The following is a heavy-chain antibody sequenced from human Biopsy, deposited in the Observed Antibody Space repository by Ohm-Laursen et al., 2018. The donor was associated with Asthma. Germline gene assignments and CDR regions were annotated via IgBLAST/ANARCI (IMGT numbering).Heavy chain of an antibody. CDR1: CYTFTSYG. D-gene: IGHD3-9*01. CDR3: AREAYDILTGYYGGGGMDV. CDR2: IIAEDGNT. J-gene: IGHJ6*02. V-gene: IGHV1-18*04. Sequence: SVTVSCKASCYTFTSYGISSVRQAPGQGIEWMGWIIAEDGNTNYAQKLQGRVTMTTDTSTSTAYMELRRLRPDDTAVYYRAREAYDILTGYYGGGGMDVWGQGTTVTVSS.